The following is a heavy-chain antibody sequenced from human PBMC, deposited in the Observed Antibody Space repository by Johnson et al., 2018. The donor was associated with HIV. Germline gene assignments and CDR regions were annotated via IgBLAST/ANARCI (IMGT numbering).Heavy chain of an antibody. J-gene: IGHJ3*02. V-gene: IGHV3-13*01. CDR3: ARQHHFESSGQGGGLDI. Sequence: VQLVESGGGLVQPGGSLRLSCAASGFTVSSNYMSWVRQAPGKGLEWVSVIGTAGDTYYPGSVKGRFTISRENAKNSLYLQMNSLRAGDTAVYYCARQHHFESSGQGGGLDIWGQGTMVIVSS. CDR2: IGTAGDT. D-gene: IGHD3-22*01. CDR1: GFTVSSNY.